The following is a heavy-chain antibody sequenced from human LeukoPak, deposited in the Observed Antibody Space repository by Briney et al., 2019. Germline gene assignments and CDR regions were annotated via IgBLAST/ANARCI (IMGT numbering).Heavy chain of an antibody. D-gene: IGHD6-19*01. CDR3: AKDLRAVAGRGPFDY. CDR2: VNGSGDTT. CDR1: GFIFSNYA. Sequence: GSLSLSCAASGFIFSNYAMSWVRQAPGKGPEWVSAVNGSGDTTYYADSVKGRFTISRDNSKNTMYLEMNSLRAEDTAVYYCAKDLRAVAGRGPFDYWGQGTLVTVSS. J-gene: IGHJ4*02. V-gene: IGHV3-23*01.